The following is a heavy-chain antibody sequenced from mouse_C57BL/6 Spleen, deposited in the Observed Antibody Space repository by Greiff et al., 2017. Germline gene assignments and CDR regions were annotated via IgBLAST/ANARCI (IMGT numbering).Heavy chain of an antibody. CDR2: IDPNSGGT. CDR3: ARSITTVVATDY. Sequence: QVHVKQSGAELVKPGASVKLSCKASGYTFTSYWMHWVKQRPGRGLEWIGRIDPNSGGTKYNEKFKSKATLTVDKPSSTAYMQLSSLTSEDSAVYYCARSITTVVATDYWGQGTTLTVSS. D-gene: IGHD1-1*01. CDR1: GYTFTSYW. V-gene: IGHV1-72*01. J-gene: IGHJ2*01.